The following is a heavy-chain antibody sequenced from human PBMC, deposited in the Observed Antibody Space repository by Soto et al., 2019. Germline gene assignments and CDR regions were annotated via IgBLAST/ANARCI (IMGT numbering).Heavy chain of an antibody. CDR3: TTDSYRPMIVVRFDY. D-gene: IGHD3-22*01. CDR1: GFTFSNAC. CDR2: IKSKTDGGTT. Sequence: PGGALRLSWAGSGFTFSNACINWGRQGPGKGLEWVGRIKSKTDGGTTDFSAPVKGRFAISRDDSKDIVYLQMNSLKTEDIGIYYCTTDSYRPMIVVRFDYWGPAHLVTVSS. V-gene: IGHV3-15*07. J-gene: IGHJ4*01.